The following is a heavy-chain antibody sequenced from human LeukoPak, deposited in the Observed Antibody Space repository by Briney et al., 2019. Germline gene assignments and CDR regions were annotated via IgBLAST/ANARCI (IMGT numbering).Heavy chain of an antibody. V-gene: IGHV3-48*01. CDR3: ATMVRGVIRLL. CDR1: GFSFSSYS. D-gene: IGHD3-10*01. CDR2: ISRSGSTI. J-gene: IGHJ4*02. Sequence: PGGSLRLSCAGSGFSFSSYSMNWVRQAPGKGLEWVSYISRSGSTIDYADSVKGRFTISRDNSKNTLYLQMNSLRAEDTAVYYCATMVRGVIRLLWGQGTLVTVSS.